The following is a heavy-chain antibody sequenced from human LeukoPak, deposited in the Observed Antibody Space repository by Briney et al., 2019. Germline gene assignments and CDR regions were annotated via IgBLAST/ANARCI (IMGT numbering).Heavy chain of an antibody. D-gene: IGHD3-22*01. V-gene: IGHV4-39*07. J-gene: IGHJ4*02. CDR1: GGSISTSNYY. Sequence: SETLSLTCTVSGGSISTSNYYWGWIRQPPGKGLEWIGNIFYSGSTYFSPSLKSRVTISLDTSRNQFSLKLSSVTAADTAVYYCARDYYDSSGSDYWGQGTLVTVSS. CDR2: IFYSGST. CDR3: ARDYYDSSGSDY.